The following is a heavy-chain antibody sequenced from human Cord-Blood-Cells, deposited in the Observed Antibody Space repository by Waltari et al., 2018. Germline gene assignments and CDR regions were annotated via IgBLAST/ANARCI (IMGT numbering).Heavy chain of an antibody. J-gene: IGHJ4*02. D-gene: IGHD2-21*02. CDR3: AREHIVVVTAIDY. V-gene: IGHV3-74*01. Sequence: EVQLVESGGGLVQPGGSLRLSAAASGFTFSSYWIHWVRQAPGKGLVWVSRINSDGSSTSYADSVKGRFTISRDNSKNTLYLQMNSLRAEDTAVYYCAREHIVVVTAIDYWGQGTLVTVSS. CDR1: GFTFSSYW. CDR2: INSDGSST.